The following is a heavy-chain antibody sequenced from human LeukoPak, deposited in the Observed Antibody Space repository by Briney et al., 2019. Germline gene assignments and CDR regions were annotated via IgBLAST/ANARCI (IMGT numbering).Heavy chain of an antibody. V-gene: IGHV1-8*01. Sequence: GASVKVSCKASGYIFNKFGISWVRQAPGQGLEYMGWINPNSGNTGQAQKFQGRVTMTRDTSITTAFMELTSLRSEDTAVYYCTRVTSGRLDFDYWGQGTLVTVSS. D-gene: IGHD6-19*01. CDR1: GYIFNKFG. CDR3: TRVTSGRLDFDY. CDR2: INPNSGNT. J-gene: IGHJ4*02.